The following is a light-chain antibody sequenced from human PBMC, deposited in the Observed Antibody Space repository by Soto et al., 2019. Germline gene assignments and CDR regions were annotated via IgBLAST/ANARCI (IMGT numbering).Light chain of an antibody. CDR3: SSFTRSSTYV. V-gene: IGLV2-14*01. J-gene: IGLJ1*01. Sequence: QSALTQPASVSGSPGQSIAISCTGTSSDIGAYNYVSWYQQYPGKAPKLMIYDVSNRPSGVSDRFSGSKSGNTASLTISGLQAEDEAEYYCSSFTRSSTYVFGTATKLTVL. CDR2: DVS. CDR1: SSDIGAYNY.